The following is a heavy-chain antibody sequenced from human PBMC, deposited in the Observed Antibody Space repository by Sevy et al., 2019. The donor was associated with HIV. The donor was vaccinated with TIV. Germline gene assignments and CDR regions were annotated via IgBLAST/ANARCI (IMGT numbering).Heavy chain of an antibody. D-gene: IGHD2-2*01. Sequence: ASVKVSCKASGYTFTSYGISWVRQAPGQGLEWMGWISAYNGNTNYAQKLQGRVTMTTDTSTSTAYMELRSLRSDDTAVYYCAGPRGGDIVVVPAAIYFDYWGQGTLVTVSS. CDR1: GYTFTSYG. CDR2: ISAYNGNT. J-gene: IGHJ4*02. CDR3: AGPRGGDIVVVPAAIYFDY. V-gene: IGHV1-18*01.